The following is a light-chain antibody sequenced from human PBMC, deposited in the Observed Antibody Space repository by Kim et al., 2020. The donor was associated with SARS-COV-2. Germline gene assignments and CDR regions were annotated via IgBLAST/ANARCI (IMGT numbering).Light chain of an antibody. CDR2: GAS. J-gene: IGKJ2*01. CDR1: QTVSNN. V-gene: IGKV3-15*01. CDR3: PAVYDWAPYS. Sequence: EIVMTQSPATLSVSPGERAALSCRASQTVSNNLAWYQQNLGQAPRLLIYGASTRATGIPARFSGSGSGTEFTLTISSLQSEDFAVYYCPAVYDWAPYSCGRENELE.